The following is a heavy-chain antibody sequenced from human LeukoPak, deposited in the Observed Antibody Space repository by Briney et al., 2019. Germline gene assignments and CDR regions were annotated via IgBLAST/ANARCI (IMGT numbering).Heavy chain of an antibody. V-gene: IGHV1-18*01. CDR2: ISANNGKT. CDR3: ARAKNSEQWLRD. CDR1: GYTFSSYG. Sequence: ASAKVSCKASGYTFSSYGISWVRQAPGQGLEWMGWISANNGKTNYAPKVQDGVTMTTQTATDTAFMELRNLRSDDTAVYYCARAKNSEQWLRDWGQGTLVTVSS. J-gene: IGHJ4*02. D-gene: IGHD5-12*01.